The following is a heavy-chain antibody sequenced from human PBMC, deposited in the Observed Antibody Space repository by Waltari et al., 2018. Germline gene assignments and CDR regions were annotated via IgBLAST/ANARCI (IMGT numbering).Heavy chain of an antibody. V-gene: IGHV4-4*02. CDR3: ARGIFTAHSYFDY. D-gene: IGHD2-15*01. J-gene: IGHJ4*02. Sequence: QVHLEESGPGLVKPSGTLSLTCEVPNVPISSDNWWIWVRQPPGKGLEWIGEIYHSGTTVYNPSLWSRVTISLDKSKNHFSLKLTSVTAADTAVYYCARGIFTAHSYFDYWGQGTLVTVSS. CDR2: IYHSGTT. CDR1: NVPISSDNW.